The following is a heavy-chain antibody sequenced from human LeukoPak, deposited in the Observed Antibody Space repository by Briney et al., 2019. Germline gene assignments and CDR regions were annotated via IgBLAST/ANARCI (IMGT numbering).Heavy chain of an antibody. CDR3: ARHEYCSGGSCGFDY. D-gene: IGHD2-15*01. Sequence: PGGSLRLSCAASGFTVSSNYMSWVRQAPGKGLEWVSVIYSGGSTYYADSVKGRFTISRDNSKNTLYLQMNSLRAEDTAVYYCARHEYCSGGSCGFDYWGQGTLVTVSS. CDR1: GFTVSSNY. CDR2: IYSGGST. V-gene: IGHV3-66*04. J-gene: IGHJ4*02.